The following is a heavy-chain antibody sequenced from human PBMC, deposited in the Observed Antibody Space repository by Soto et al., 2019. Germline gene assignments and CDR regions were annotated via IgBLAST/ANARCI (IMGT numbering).Heavy chain of an antibody. D-gene: IGHD2-21*02. CDR2: ISSSSSTI. V-gene: IGHV3-48*02. Sequence: GGSLRLSCAASGFTFSTYSMNWVRQAPGKGLEWVSYISSSSSTIYYADSVKGRFTISRDNAKNSLYLQMNSLRDEDTAVYYCARPGAYCGGDCYSGDPWGQGTLVPVSS. J-gene: IGHJ5*02. CDR1: GFTFSTYS. CDR3: ARPGAYCGGDCYSGDP.